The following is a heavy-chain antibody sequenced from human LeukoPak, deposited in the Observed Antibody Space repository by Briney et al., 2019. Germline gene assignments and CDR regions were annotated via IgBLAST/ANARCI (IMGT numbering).Heavy chain of an antibody. J-gene: IGHJ4*02. D-gene: IGHD2-15*01. V-gene: IGHV1-69*01. CDR1: GGTFSSYA. CDR3: ARDLMEDIVVAGPGDY. CDR2: IIPIFGTA. Sequence: GSSVKVSCKASGGTFSSYAISWVRQAPGQGLEWMGGIIPIFGTANYAQKFQGRVTITADESTSTAYMELSSLRSEDTAVYYCARDLMEDIVVAGPGDYWGQGTLVTVSS.